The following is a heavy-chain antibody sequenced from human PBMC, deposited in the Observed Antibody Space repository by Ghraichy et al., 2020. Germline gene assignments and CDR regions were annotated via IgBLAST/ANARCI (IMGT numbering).Heavy chain of an antibody. J-gene: IGHJ2*01. CDR2: ISSSGSTI. D-gene: IGHD3-22*01. CDR3: ARIYDSSGYISPRWYFDL. CDR1: GFTFSDYY. V-gene: IGHV3-11*01. Sequence: GGALRLSCAASGFTFSDYYMSWIRQAPGKGLEWVSYISSSGSTIYYADYVKGQFTISRDNAKNSLYLQMNSLRAEDTAVYYCARIYDSSGYISPRWYFDLWGRGTLVTVSS.